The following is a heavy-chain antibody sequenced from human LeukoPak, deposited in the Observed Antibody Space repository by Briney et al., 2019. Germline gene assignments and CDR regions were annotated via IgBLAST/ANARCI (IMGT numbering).Heavy chain of an antibody. D-gene: IGHD3-9*01. V-gene: IGHV3-21*01. CDR1: GFTFSSYV. CDR2: ISSSSSYI. J-gene: IGHJ4*02. CDR3: ARGKWLRYFDFPGGFDY. Sequence: GGSLRLSCAASGFTFSSYVMSWVRQAPGKGLEWVSSISSSSSYIYYADSVKGRFTISRDNAKNSLYLQMNSLRAEDTAVYYCARGKWLRYFDFPGGFDYWGQGTLVTVSS.